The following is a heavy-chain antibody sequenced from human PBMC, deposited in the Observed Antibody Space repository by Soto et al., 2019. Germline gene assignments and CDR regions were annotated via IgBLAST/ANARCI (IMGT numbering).Heavy chain of an antibody. CDR1: GYTFASYD. Sequence: ASVKVSCKASGYTFASYDINWVRQATGQGLEWMGWMNPNSGNTGYAQKFQGRVTMTRNTSISTAYMELSSLRSEDTAVYYCAMRPIGWVFTRGKTHPVNFGGQGPLVTVSS. J-gene: IGHJ4*02. D-gene: IGHD3-22*01. V-gene: IGHV1-8*01. CDR2: MNPNSGNT. CDR3: AMRPIGWVFTRGKTHPVNF.